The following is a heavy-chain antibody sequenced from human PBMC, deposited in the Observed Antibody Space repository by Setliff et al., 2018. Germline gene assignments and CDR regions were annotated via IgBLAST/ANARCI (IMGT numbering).Heavy chain of an antibody. CDR3: ARMSGFQYIDV. V-gene: IGHV4-39*01. CDR1: GVSIANTASY. Sequence: SETLSLTCNVSGVSIANTASYWTWIRQPPGKGLEWTGEINHSGSTNYKPSLKGRLTISVDTAQNQFSLRLTSVTAEDTAVYYCARMSGFQYIDVWDKGTTVTVSS. CDR2: INHSGST. J-gene: IGHJ6*03. D-gene: IGHD3-3*01.